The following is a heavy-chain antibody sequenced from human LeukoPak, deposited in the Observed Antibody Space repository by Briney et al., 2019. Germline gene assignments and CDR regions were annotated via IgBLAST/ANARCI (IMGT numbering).Heavy chain of an antibody. CDR1: GYTLTNYD. CDR3: ARDYGGNSGWFDP. D-gene: IGHD4-23*01. J-gene: IGHJ5*02. Sequence: ASVTVSCTASGYTLTNYDINWVRQAPGQGLEWMGWMKPKSGETGYAEKFQGRATMTRDTSINTAYMELSSLTSEDTAVYYCARDYGGNSGWFDPWGQGTLVTVSS. CDR2: MKPKSGET. V-gene: IGHV1-8*01.